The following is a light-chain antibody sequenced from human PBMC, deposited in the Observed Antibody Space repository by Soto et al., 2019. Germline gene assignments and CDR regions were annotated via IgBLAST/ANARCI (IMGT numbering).Light chain of an antibody. V-gene: IGLV1-44*01. Sequence: QSVLTQPPSPSETPGQRVTISCSGSRSNIGGHIVNWYQQLPGMAPKLLMSANNQRSSGVPERFSGSKSGSSASLAISGLQSEDEAAYYCASWDDSLNGLVFGGGTKLTVL. CDR1: RSNIGGHI. J-gene: IGLJ2*01. CDR2: ANN. CDR3: ASWDDSLNGLV.